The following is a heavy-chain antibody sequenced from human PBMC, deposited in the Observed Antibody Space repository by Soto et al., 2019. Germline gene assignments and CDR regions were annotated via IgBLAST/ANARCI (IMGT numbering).Heavy chain of an antibody. CDR2: IIPIFGTA. D-gene: IGHD6-6*01. V-gene: IGHV1-69*13. CDR3: ARVLYSSSSGGEYYCYGMDV. CDR1: GGTFSSYA. Sequence: SVKVSCKASGGTFSSYAISWVRQAPGQGLEWMGGIIPIFGTANYAQKFQGRVTITADESTSTAYMELSSLRSEDTAVYYCARVLYSSSSGGEYYCYGMDVWGEGTTVTVSS. J-gene: IGHJ6*04.